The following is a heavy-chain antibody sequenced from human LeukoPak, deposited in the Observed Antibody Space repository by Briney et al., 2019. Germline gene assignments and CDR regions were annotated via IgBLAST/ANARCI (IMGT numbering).Heavy chain of an antibody. V-gene: IGHV4-31*03. CDR1: GGSISSGGYY. J-gene: IGHJ5*02. CDR3: ARGRVYYDSSGQPRNWFDP. CDR2: IYYSGST. Sequence: SETLSLTCTVSGGSISSGGYYWSWIRQHPGKGLEWIGYIYYSGSTYYNPSLKSRVTISVDTPKNQFSLKLSSVTAADTAVYYCARGRVYYDSSGQPRNWFDPWGQGTLVTVSS. D-gene: IGHD3-22*01.